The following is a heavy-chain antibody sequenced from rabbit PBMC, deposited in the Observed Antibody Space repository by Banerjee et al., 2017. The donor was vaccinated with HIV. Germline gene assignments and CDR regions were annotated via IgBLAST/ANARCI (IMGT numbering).Heavy chain of an antibody. V-gene: IGHV1S45*01. CDR1: GFDFSANYM. CDR2: IYTGSSGST. Sequence: QEQLKESGGGLVQPGGSLKLSCKASGFDFSANYMSWVRQAPGKGLEWIGCIYTGSSGSTYYATWAKGRFTITKTSSTTVTLQMTSLTVADTATYFCARVGYTYGDGGDGYSKWGLWGPGTLVTVS. J-gene: IGHJ4*01. D-gene: IGHD6-1*01. CDR3: ARVGYTYGDGGDGYSKWGL.